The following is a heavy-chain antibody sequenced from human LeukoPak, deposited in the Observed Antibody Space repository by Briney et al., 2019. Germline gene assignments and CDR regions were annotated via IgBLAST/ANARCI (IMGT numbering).Heavy chain of an antibody. V-gene: IGHV1-69*13. J-gene: IGHJ3*02. D-gene: IGHD3-22*01. CDR2: IIPIFGTA. CDR1: GGTFSSYT. Sequence: SVKVSCTASGGTFSSYTISWVRQAPGQGLEWMGGIIPIFGTANYAQKFQGRVTITADESTSTAYMELSSLRAEDTAVYYCARARITMIVVAAFDIWGQGTMVTVSS. CDR3: ARARITMIVVAAFDI.